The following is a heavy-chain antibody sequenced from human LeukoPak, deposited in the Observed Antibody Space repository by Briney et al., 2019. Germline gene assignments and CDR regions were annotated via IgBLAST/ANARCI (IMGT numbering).Heavy chain of an antibody. CDR2: ISWNSGSI. CDR1: GFTFDDYA. D-gene: IGHD1-1*01. Sequence: PGGSLRLSCAASGFTFDDYAMHWVRQAPGKGLEWVSGISWNSGSIGYADSVKGRFTISRDNAKNSLYLQMNSLRSDDTAVYFCARGPWNDPWGQGTLVTVSS. J-gene: IGHJ5*02. CDR3: ARGPWNDP. V-gene: IGHV3-9*01.